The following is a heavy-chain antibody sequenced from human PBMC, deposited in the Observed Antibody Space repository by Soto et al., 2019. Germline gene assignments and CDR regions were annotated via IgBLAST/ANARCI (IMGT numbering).Heavy chain of an antibody. J-gene: IGHJ4*02. CDR2: IIPIFGTA. V-gene: IGHV1-69*06. D-gene: IGHD2-8*01. Sequence: SVKVSCKASGGTFSSYAISCVRQAPGQVLEWMGGIIPIFGTANYAQKFQGRVTITADKSTSTAYMELSSLRSEDTAVYYCASGSYCTNGVCYSPWYFDYWGQGTLVTVSS. CDR1: GGTFSSYA. CDR3: ASGSYCTNGVCYSPWYFDY.